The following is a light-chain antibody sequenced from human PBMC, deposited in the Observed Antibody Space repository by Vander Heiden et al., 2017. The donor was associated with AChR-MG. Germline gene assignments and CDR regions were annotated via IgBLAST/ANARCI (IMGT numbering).Light chain of an antibody. Sequence: QSVLTQPPSVSGAPGQRVTISCTGSSSNIGAGYDVHWYQQLPGTAPRLLIYGISSRPSGVPDRFSGSKSGTSASLAITGLQAEDEADYYCQSYDSSFYVFGTGTKVTVL. V-gene: IGLV1-40*01. CDR1: SSNIGAGYD. J-gene: IGLJ1*01. CDR3: QSYDSSFYV. CDR2: GIS.